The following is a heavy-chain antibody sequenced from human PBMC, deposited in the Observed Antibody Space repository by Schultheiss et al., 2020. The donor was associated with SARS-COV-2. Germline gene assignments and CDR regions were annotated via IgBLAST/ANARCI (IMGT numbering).Heavy chain of an antibody. V-gene: IGHV4-59*01. CDR3: ARGKYDFWSGYYTYYGMDV. CDR1: GGSISSYY. D-gene: IGHD3-3*01. J-gene: IGHJ6*02. Sequence: SETLSLTCTVSGGSISSYYWSWIRQPPGKGLEWIGEINHSGSTNYNPSLKSRVTISVDTSKNQFSLKLSSVTAADTAVYYCARGKYDFWSGYYTYYGMDVWGQGTTVTVSS. CDR2: INHSGST.